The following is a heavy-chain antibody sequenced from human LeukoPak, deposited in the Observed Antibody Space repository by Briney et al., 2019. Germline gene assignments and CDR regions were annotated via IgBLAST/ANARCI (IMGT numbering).Heavy chain of an antibody. CDR1: GFTLSSYA. V-gene: IGHV3-30*04. D-gene: IGHD6-19*01. J-gene: IGHJ4*02. CDR3: ARDHATIAVAGIEAY. CDR2: ISYDGSNK. Sequence: GGSLRLSCAASGFTLSSYAMHWVRQAPGKGLEWGAVISYDGSNKYYADSVKGRFTISRDNSKNTLYLQMNSLRAEDTAVYYCARDHATIAVAGIEAYWGQGTLVTVSS.